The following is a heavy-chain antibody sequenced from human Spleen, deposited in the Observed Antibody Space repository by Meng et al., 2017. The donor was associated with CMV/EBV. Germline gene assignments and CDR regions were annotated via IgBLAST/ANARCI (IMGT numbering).Heavy chain of an antibody. D-gene: IGHD2-2*01. J-gene: IGHJ6*02. CDR3: ARGILYCSSTSCYGLPKASYYYYGMDV. CDR2: INSDGSSP. V-gene: IGHV3-74*01. Sequence: GESLKISCAASGFTFSSYWMHWVRQAPGKGLVWVSRINSDGSSPSYADSVKGRFTISRDNAKNTLYLQMNSLRAEDTAVYYCARGILYCSSTSCYGLPKASYYYYGMDVWGQGTTVTVSS. CDR1: GFTFSSYW.